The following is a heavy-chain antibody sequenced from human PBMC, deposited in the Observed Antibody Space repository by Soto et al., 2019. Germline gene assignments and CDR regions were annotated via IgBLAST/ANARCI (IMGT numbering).Heavy chain of an antibody. Sequence: QLVLQESGPGVVKPSETLSLTCSVSGDSITSSRYYWGWIRQTPQTGLEWIGSIYYSGSTFYNPSLQSRVTVSVDTSKNQFSLKWTSVSAADTSLYFCARQTASIVRQGDFDYWGQGTLVTVSS. CDR2: IYYSGST. CDR3: ARQTASIVRQGDFDY. V-gene: IGHV4-39*01. J-gene: IGHJ4*02. D-gene: IGHD2-2*01. CDR1: GDSITSSRYY.